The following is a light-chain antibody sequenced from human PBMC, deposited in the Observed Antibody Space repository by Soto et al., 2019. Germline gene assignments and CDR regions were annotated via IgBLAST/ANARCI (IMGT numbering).Light chain of an antibody. V-gene: IGLV1-47*02. CDR3: AAWDASLSACV. J-gene: IGLJ1*01. CDR1: DSNIGSNS. Sequence: QSVLTQPPSASGTAGQVVTISCSGGDSNIGSNSVYWYQHLPRMAPKLLIYYNNQRPSAAPDRFSGSRSGTSASLAIVGLRSEDEAVYYCAAWDASLSACVFGNGTKVTVL. CDR2: YNN.